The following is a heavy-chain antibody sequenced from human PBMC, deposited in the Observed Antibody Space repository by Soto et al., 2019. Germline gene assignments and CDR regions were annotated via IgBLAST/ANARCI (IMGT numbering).Heavy chain of an antibody. V-gene: IGHV3-48*01. D-gene: IGHD4-17*01. CDR3: ARDLTYGELAFGDY. Sequence: GGSLRLSCAASGFTFSSYSMNWVRQAPGKGLEWVSYISSSSSTIYYADSVKGRFTISRDNAKNSLYLQMNSLRAEDTAVYYCARDLTYGELAFGDYWGQGTLVTVSS. J-gene: IGHJ4*02. CDR1: GFTFSSYS. CDR2: ISSSSSTI.